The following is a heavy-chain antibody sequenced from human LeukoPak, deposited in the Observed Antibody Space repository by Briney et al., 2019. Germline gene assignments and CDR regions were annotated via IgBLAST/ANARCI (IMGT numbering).Heavy chain of an antibody. V-gene: IGHV1-69*01. CDR3: ARDLYYDSSGQFDY. CDR2: NIPIFCTA. J-gene: IGHJ4*02. Sequence: GASVKVSCKACGGTFSSYAISWVRQPRGKGREWMGGNIPIFCTANYAQKFQGRVTITADESTSTAYMELSSLRSEDTAVYYCARDLYYDSSGQFDYWGQGTLVTAAS. CDR1: GGTFSSYA. D-gene: IGHD3-22*01.